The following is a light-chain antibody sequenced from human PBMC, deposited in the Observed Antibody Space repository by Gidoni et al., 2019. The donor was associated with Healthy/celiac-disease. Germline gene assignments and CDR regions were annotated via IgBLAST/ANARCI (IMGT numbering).Light chain of an antibody. CDR3: QQYYSYPPWT. Sequence: AIRMTQSPSSFSASTGDRVTITCRASKGMSSYSAWYQQKTGEAPKLLIYDASTLQSGVPSRLSGSGSGRNFTLTISCLQYEDFATYYCQQYYSYPPWTFGQGTKVEIK. CDR2: DAS. CDR1: KGMSSY. V-gene: IGKV1-8*01. J-gene: IGKJ1*01.